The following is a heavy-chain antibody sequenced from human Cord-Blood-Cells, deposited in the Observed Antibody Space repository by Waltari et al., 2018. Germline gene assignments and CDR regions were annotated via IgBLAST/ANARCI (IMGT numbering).Heavy chain of an antibody. D-gene: IGHD6-13*01. Sequence: QVQLVQSGAEVKKPGSSVKVSCKASGGTFSSYAISWVRQAPGQGLEWMGGIILIFGTANYAQKIQGRVTITADESTSTAYMELSSLRSEDTAVYYCATLMGYSSSWYGAFDIWGQGTMVTVSS. CDR2: IILIFGTA. J-gene: IGHJ3*02. CDR3: ATLMGYSSSWYGAFDI. CDR1: GGTFSSYA. V-gene: IGHV1-69*12.